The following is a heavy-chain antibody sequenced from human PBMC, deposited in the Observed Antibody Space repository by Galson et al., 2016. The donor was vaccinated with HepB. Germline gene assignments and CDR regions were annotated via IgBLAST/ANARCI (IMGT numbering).Heavy chain of an antibody. V-gene: IGHV4-34*01. CDR2: INHSGSS. CDR1: GGSFSGYY. D-gene: IGHD3-10*02. J-gene: IGHJ6*02. Sequence: ETLSLTCAVYGGSFSGYYWSWIRQPPGKGLEWIGKINHSGSSNYNPSLQSRVTISVDTSKSQFSLELTSVTAADTAVYYCARGKSVRVVGYYYYYGMDVWGQGTTVTVS. CDR3: ARGKSVRVVGYYYYYGMDV.